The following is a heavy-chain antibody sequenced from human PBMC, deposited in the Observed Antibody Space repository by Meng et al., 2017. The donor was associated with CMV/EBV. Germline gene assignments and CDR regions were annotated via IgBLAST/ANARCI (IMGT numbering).Heavy chain of an antibody. Sequence: QVRLVQSGAWVKKPGSSGKVSCKASGGTFSSYAISWVRQAPGQGLEWMGGIIPIFGTANYAQKFQGRVTITADESTSTAYMELSSLRSEDTAVYYCARQLRLGELSPFDYWGQGTLVTVSS. CDR1: GGTFSSYA. D-gene: IGHD3-16*02. CDR3: ARQLRLGELSPFDY. V-gene: IGHV1-69*12. CDR2: IIPIFGTA. J-gene: IGHJ4*02.